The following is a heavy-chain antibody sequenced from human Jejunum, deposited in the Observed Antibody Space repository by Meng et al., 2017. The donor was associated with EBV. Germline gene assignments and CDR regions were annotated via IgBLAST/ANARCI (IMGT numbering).Heavy chain of an antibody. Sequence: QVQLQQSGPGLVKPSQTLSLPCAISGDSVSSDGAAWNWIRQSPSRGLEWLGRTFYRSRWFYDYAPSVKSRITINSDTSKNQFSLHLDSVTPEDTAVYYCARDGPQSLSSFDYWGQGTLVTVSS. CDR1: GDSVSSDGAA. CDR3: ARDGPQSLSSFDY. V-gene: IGHV6-1*01. CDR2: TFYRSRWFY. J-gene: IGHJ4*02. D-gene: IGHD6-6*01.